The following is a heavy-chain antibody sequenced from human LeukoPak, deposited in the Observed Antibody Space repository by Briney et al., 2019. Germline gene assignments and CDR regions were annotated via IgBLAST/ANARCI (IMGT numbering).Heavy chain of an antibody. V-gene: IGHV3-23*01. D-gene: IGHD2-21*01. J-gene: IGHJ4*02. CDR2: ISGSGGST. CDR1: GFTFSTYA. CDR3: ARGVGGADY. Sequence: GGSLRLSCAASGFTFSTYAMSWVRQAPGKGLEWVSAISGSGGSTYYADSVKGRFTISRDNAKNSLSLQMNSLRAEDTAVYYCARGVGGADYWGQGTLVTVSS.